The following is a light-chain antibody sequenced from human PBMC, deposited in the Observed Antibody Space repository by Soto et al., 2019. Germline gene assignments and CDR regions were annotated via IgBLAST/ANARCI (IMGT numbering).Light chain of an antibody. V-gene: IGKV3-15*01. CDR3: QQYNNWVT. Sequence: EIVMTQSPATLSVSPGESATLSCRASQSISSNLVWYQQKPGQAPRLLIYAASTRATGIPARFSGSGSGTEFTLTINSLQSEDFAVYYCQQYNNWVTFGGGTKVEI. CDR2: AAS. CDR1: QSISSN. J-gene: IGKJ4*01.